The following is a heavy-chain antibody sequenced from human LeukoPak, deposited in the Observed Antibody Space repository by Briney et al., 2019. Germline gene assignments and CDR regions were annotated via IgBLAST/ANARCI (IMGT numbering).Heavy chain of an antibody. D-gene: IGHD4-17*01. CDR1: GYTFTAYD. CDR3: ARGKLTHGDYVAVDF. Sequence: VSVKVSCKASGYTFTAYDLNWVRQATGQGLEWMGWMNPKSANTGYAQKFQGRVTMTRDTSINTAYMELSSLRSEDTAIYYCARGKLTHGDYVAVDFWGQGTLVTVSS. CDR2: MNPKSANT. J-gene: IGHJ4*02. V-gene: IGHV1-8*01.